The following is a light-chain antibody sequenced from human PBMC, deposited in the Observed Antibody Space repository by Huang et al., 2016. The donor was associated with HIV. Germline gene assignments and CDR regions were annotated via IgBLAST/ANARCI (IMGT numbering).Light chain of an antibody. V-gene: IGKV3-20*01. CDR1: QRLSSSS. CDR3: QQYGGSPLFT. Sequence: EIVLTQSPGPLSLAPGERAALSCRATQRLSSSSLAWYQQNPGQAPRLLIYGASNRGTGISDRFSGSGSGTDFTLIISRLEAEDSAVYYCQQYGGSPLFTFGPGTKVEIK. J-gene: IGKJ3*01. CDR2: GAS.